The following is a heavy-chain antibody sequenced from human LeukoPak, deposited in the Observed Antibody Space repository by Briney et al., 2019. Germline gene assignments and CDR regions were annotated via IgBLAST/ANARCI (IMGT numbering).Heavy chain of an antibody. D-gene: IGHD3-10*01. J-gene: IGHJ4*02. CDR1: GFTFSSYA. Sequence: GGSLRLSCAASGFTFSSYAMSWVRQPPGKGLEWVSAISVSGGSTYYADSVKGRFTISRDNSKNTLYLQMNSLTAEDTAVYYCAKKVTGSYNNPLDYWGQGTLVSVSS. V-gene: IGHV3-23*01. CDR3: AKKVTGSYNNPLDY. CDR2: ISVSGGST.